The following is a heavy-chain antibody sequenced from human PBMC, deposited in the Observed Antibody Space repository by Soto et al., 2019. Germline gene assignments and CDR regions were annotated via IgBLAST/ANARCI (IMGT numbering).Heavy chain of an antibody. D-gene: IGHD6-13*01. Sequence: GASVKVSCKASGYTFTSYGISWVRQAPGQGLEWVGWISANNGKTNCAQNLQGRVTVTTDTSTSIAYMELRSLRVDDTAVYYCARDSQKSSSWQAYWGQGTLVTVSS. V-gene: IGHV1-18*01. CDR3: ARDSQKSSSWQAY. CDR2: ISANNGKT. J-gene: IGHJ4*02. CDR1: GYTFTSYG.